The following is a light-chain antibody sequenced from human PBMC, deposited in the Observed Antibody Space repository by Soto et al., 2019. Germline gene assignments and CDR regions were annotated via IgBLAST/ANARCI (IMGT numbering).Light chain of an antibody. CDR3: CSYAGSYTFVV. CDR1: SSDVGGYNY. J-gene: IGLJ2*01. CDR2: DVS. Sequence: QSVLTQPRSVSGSPGQSVTISCTGTSSDVGGYNYVSWYQQHPGKAPKLMIYDVSKRPSGVPDRFSGSKSCNTASLTISGLQAEDEADDYCCSYAGSYTFVVFGGGTKLTVL. V-gene: IGLV2-11*01.